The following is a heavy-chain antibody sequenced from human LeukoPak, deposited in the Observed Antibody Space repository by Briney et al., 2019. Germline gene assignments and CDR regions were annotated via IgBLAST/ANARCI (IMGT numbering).Heavy chain of an antibody. D-gene: IGHD4-17*01. J-gene: IGHJ4*02. Sequence: PGGSLRLSCAASGFTVSSNYMSWVRQAPGKGLEWVSAISGSGGSTYYADSVKGRFTISRDNSKNTLYLQMNSLRAEDTAVYYCAKDGAKTGPQTVTHLDYWGQGTLVTVSS. CDR2: ISGSGGST. CDR3: AKDGAKTGPQTVTHLDY. CDR1: GFTVSSNY. V-gene: IGHV3-23*01.